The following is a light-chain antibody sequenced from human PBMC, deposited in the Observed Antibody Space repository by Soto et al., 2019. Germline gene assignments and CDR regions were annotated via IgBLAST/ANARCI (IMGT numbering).Light chain of an antibody. CDR3: ATWDDSLNGPV. CDR1: SSNIGSNT. Sequence: LTQPPSASGTPGQRVTISCSGSSSNIGSNTVNWYQQLPGTAPKLLIYSNNQRPSGVPDRFSGSKSGTSASLAISGLQSEDEADYYCATWDDSLNGPVFGGGTKVTVL. V-gene: IGLV1-44*01. CDR2: SNN. J-gene: IGLJ2*01.